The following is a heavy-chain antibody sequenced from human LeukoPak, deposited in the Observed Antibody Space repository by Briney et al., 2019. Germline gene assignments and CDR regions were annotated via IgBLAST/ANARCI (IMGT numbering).Heavy chain of an antibody. CDR3: AAAGEFRYYFDY. J-gene: IGHJ4*02. CDR2: INPSGGST. V-gene: IGHV1-46*01. Sequence: ASVKVSCKACGYTFASYYMQWVRQAPGQGLEWMGIINPSGGSTSYAQKFQGRVTMTRDTSTSTVYMELSSLRSEDTAVYYCAAAGEFRYYFDYWGQGTLVTVSS. D-gene: IGHD3-10*01. CDR1: GYTFASYY.